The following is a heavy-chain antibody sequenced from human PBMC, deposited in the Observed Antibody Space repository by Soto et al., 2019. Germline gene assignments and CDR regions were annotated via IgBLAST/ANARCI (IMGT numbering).Heavy chain of an antibody. CDR2: INSDGSST. J-gene: IGHJ3*02. D-gene: IGHD6-13*01. CDR1: GFTFSSYW. Sequence: GGSLRLSCAASGFTFSSYWMHWVRQAPGKGLVWVSRINSDGSSTSYADSVKGRFTISRDNAKNTLYLQMNSLRAEDTAVYYCAREAAAGNDAFDIWGQGTMVTVSS. V-gene: IGHV3-74*01. CDR3: AREAAAGNDAFDI.